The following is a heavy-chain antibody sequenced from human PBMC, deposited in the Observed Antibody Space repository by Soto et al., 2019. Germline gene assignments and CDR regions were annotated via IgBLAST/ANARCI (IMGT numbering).Heavy chain of an antibody. V-gene: IGHV3-30-3*01. CDR1: GFTFSSYA. Sequence: QVQLVESGGGVVQPGRSLRLSCAASGFTFSSYAMHWVRQAPGKGLEWVAVISYDGSNKYYADSVKGRFTISRDNSKNTLYLQMNDLRAEDTAVYYCARDGGVAARLSPDYWGQGTLVTVSS. CDR3: ARDGGVAARLSPDY. D-gene: IGHD6-6*01. CDR2: ISYDGSNK. J-gene: IGHJ4*02.